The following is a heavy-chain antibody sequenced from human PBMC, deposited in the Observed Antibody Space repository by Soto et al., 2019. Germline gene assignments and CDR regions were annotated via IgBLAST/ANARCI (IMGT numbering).Heavy chain of an antibody. J-gene: IGHJ4*02. CDR2: IYSGGST. V-gene: IGHV3-53*01. Sequence: AGGSLRLSCAASGFTVSNNYMSWVRQAPGKGLEWVSVIYSGGSTNYADSVKGRFTISRDNSKNTLYLQMNSLRAEDTAVYYCARDGAYSDQFDYWGQGTLVTVSS. CDR3: ARDGAYSDQFDY. CDR1: GFTVSNNY. D-gene: IGHD5-12*01.